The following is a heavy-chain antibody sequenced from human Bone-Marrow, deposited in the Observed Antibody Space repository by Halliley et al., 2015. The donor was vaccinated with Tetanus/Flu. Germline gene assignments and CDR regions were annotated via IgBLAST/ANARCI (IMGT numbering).Heavy chain of an antibody. Sequence: PGEGLEWFGYIYASVSPNYNPSLKSLFTISVDMSNNPFSLKLTSVTFADTAVYYCARGTIIDVWGQGTTVTVSS. V-gene: IGHV4-59*01. CDR2: IYASVSP. CDR3: ARGTIIDV. J-gene: IGHJ6*02.